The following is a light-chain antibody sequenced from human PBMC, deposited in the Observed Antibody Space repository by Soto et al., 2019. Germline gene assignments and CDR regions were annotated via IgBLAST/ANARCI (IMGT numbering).Light chain of an antibody. CDR3: CSYEGTYTSFV. CDR2: DVT. CDR1: SSDVGGYNY. Sequence: QSALTQPRSVFGSPGQSVTISCTGSSSDVGGYNYVSWYQQQPGKAPKLLIYDVTIRTSGVSARFSGSKSGNTASLTISGLQAEDDADYFCCSYEGTYTSFVFGTGTKVTVL. V-gene: IGLV2-11*01. J-gene: IGLJ1*01.